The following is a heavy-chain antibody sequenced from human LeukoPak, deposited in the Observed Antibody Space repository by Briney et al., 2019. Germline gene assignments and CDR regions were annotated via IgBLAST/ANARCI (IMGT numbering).Heavy chain of an antibody. CDR3: ARENDFWSGYYQSNYYMDV. D-gene: IGHD3-3*01. Sequence: ASVKVSCKVPGYTLTELSMHWVRQAPGQGLEWMGWINPNSGGTNYAQKFQGRVTMTRDTSISTAYMELSRLRSDDTAVYYCARENDFWSGYYQSNYYMDVWGKGTTVTVSS. V-gene: IGHV1-2*02. CDR1: GYTLTELS. CDR2: INPNSGGT. J-gene: IGHJ6*03.